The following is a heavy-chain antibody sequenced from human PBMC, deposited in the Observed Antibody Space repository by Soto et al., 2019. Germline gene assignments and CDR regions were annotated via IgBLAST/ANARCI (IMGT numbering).Heavy chain of an antibody. V-gene: IGHV3-66*04. D-gene: IGHD5-18*01. CDR2: IYSGGST. CDR1: EVPASGNS. CDR3: ARHGYNYGGGYFDY. J-gene: IGHJ4*02. Sequence: EVQLVESGEGLARPGGSLSFSWQAFEVPASGNSLSWVRKPPGRGPEWVQVIYSGGSTYYADSVKGRFTISRDNSKNTLYLQMNSLRAEDTAVYYCARHGYNYGGGYFDYWGQGTLVTVSS.